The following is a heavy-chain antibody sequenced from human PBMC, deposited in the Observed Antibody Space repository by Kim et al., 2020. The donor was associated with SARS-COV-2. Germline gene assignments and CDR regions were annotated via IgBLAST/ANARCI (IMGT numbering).Heavy chain of an antibody. J-gene: IGHJ6*02. Sequence: NPSLKSRVTISVDTSKNQFSLKLSSVTAADTAVYYCARATMVRGTRMDVWGQGTTVTVSS. D-gene: IGHD3-10*01. CDR3: ARATMVRGTRMDV. V-gene: IGHV4-34*01.